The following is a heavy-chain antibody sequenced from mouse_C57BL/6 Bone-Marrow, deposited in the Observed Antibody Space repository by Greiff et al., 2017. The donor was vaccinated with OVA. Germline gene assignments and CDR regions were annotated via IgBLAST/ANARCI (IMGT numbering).Heavy chain of an antibody. D-gene: IGHD3-1*01. CDR1: GFTFSSYG. V-gene: IGHV5-6*02. CDR3: ARHGLAWFAY. J-gene: IGHJ3*01. Sequence: DVKLVESGGDLVKPGGSLKLSCAASGFTFSSYGMSWVRQTPDKRLEWVATISSSGSYTYYPASVKGRFTISRDNAKNTLYLQMSSLKSEDTAMYYCARHGLAWFAYWGQGTLVTVSA. CDR2: ISSSGSYT.